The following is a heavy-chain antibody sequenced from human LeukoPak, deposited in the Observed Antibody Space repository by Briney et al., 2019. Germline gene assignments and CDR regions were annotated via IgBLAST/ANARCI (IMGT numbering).Heavy chain of an antibody. CDR1: GFTFGNYG. CDR3: ARAQTYGDSRLLLDY. V-gene: IGHV3-20*04. Sequence: GGSLRLSCAASGFTFGNYGMSWVRQAPGKGLEWVSGINWNGGSTCYADSVEGRFTIFRDNAKNSQYLQMNSLRVEDTALYYCARAQTYGDSRLLLDYWGQETLVTVSS. J-gene: IGHJ4*02. D-gene: IGHD4-17*01. CDR2: INWNGGST.